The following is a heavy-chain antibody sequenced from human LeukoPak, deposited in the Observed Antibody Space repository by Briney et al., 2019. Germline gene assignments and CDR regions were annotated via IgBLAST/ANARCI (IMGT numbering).Heavy chain of an antibody. CDR2: ISAYNGNT. Sequence: ASVKVSCKASGYTFTSSGISWVRQAPGQGLEWMGWISAYNGNTNYAQKLQGRVTMTTDTSTSTAYMELKSLRSDDTAVYYCARASDYDSSGYTFDYWGQGTLDTVSS. CDR3: ARASDYDSSGYTFDY. V-gene: IGHV1-18*01. D-gene: IGHD3-22*01. CDR1: GYTFTSSG. J-gene: IGHJ4*02.